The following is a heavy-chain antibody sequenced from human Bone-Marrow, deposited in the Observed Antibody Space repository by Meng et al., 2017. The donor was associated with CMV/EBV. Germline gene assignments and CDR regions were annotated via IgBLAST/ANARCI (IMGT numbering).Heavy chain of an antibody. J-gene: IGHJ6*02. V-gene: IGHV4-59*01. CDR1: GGSISSYY. CDR3: ARELRPYGMDV. CDR2: IYYSGST. Sequence: GSLRLSCTVSGGSISSYYWSWIRQPPGKGLEWIGYIYYSGSTNYNPSLKSRVTISVDTSKIQFSLKLSSVTAADTAVYYCARELRPYGMDVWGQGTTVTVSS.